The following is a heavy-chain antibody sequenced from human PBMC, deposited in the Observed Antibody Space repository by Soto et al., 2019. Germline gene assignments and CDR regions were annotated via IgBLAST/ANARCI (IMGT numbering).Heavy chain of an antibody. J-gene: IGHJ6*03. CDR2: IYPGDSDT. CDR1: GYSFTNYW. D-gene: IGHD6-19*01. Sequence: GESLKISCKGSGYSFTNYWIGWVRQMPGKGLEWMGIIYPGDSDTKYSPSFQGQVTFSADKSISTAYLQWNSLKASDTAMYYCARRGASVAGLYFSYYMDVWGKGTTVTVSS. CDR3: ARRGASVAGLYFSYYMDV. V-gene: IGHV5-51*01.